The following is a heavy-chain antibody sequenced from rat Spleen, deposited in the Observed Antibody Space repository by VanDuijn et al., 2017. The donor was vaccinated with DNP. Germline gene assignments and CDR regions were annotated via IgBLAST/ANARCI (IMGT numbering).Heavy chain of an antibody. CDR3: ARHVLPLRVWDY. V-gene: IGHV5-22*01. D-gene: IGHD1-4*01. CDR1: GFTFSDYY. CDR2: IGFDGGGT. Sequence: EVQLVESGGGLVQPGRSLKLSCAASGFTFSDYYMAWVRQAPTRGLEWVAYIGFDGGGTYNGDSVKGRFTISRDNAKSTLYLQMNSLRSEDMATYYCARHVLPLRVWDYWGQGVMVTVSS. J-gene: IGHJ2*01.